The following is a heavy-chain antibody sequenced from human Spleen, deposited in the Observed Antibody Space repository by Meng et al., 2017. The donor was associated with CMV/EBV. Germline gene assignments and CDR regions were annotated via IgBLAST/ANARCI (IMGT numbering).Heavy chain of an antibody. J-gene: IGHJ5*02. Sequence: SVKVSCKASGGTFSSYAISWVRQAPGQGLEWMGGIIPIFGTANYAQKFQGRVTITTDESTSTDYMELSSLRSEDTAVYYCARGGSSWYSFNWFDPWGQGSLVTVSS. D-gene: IGHD6-13*01. CDR2: IIPIFGTA. V-gene: IGHV1-69*05. CDR3: ARGGSSWYSFNWFDP. CDR1: GGTFSSYA.